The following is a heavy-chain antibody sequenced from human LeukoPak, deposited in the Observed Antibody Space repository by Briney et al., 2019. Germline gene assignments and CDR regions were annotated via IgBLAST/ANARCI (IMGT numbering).Heavy chain of an antibody. CDR3: AKGGPTVTIVSVYYFDY. CDR1: GFTFSNYP. CDR2: ISGTGGST. Sequence: GGSLRLSCAASGFTFSNYPMNWVRQSPERGLEWVSAISGTGGSTSYADSLKGRFTISRDNSKNTLYLQMSSLTAEDTAVYYCAKGGPTVTIVSVYYFDYWGQGTLVTVSS. D-gene: IGHD4-17*01. V-gene: IGHV3-23*01. J-gene: IGHJ4*02.